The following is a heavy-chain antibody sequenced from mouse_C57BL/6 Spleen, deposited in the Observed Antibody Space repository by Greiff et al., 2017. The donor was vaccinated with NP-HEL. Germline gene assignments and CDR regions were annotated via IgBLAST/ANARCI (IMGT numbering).Heavy chain of an antibody. CDR3: ARVLRQLRPVGAMDY. V-gene: IGHV1-26*01. Sequence: EVQLQQSGPELMKPGASVKISCKASGYTFTDYYMNWVKQSHGKSLEWIGDINPNNGGTSYNQKFKGKATLTVDKSSSTAYMELRSLTSEDSAVYYCARVLRQLRPVGAMDYWGQGTSVTVSS. CDR2: INPNNGGT. CDR1: GYTFTDYY. J-gene: IGHJ4*01. D-gene: IGHD3-2*02.